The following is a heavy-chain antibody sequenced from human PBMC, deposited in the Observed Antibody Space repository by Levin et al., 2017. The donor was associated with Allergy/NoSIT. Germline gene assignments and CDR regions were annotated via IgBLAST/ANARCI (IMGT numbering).Heavy chain of an antibody. CDR2: IFHSGST. V-gene: IGHV4-39*01. Sequence: GSLRLSCTVSGGSISSSHYYWGWIRQPPGKGLESIGNIFHSGSTYYNPSLKSRVTISVDTSKNQFSLKVTSVTAADTAVYYCARQAFDYYYGMDVWGQGTTVTVSS. CDR1: GGSISSSHYY. J-gene: IGHJ6*02. D-gene: IGHD3-10*01. CDR3: ARQAFDYYYGMDV.